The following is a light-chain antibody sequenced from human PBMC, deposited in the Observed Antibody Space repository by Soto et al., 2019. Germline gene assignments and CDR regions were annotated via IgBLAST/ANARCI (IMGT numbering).Light chain of an antibody. CDR1: QSVSSN. CDR3: QQYNNWPRA. J-gene: IGKJ2*01. V-gene: IGKV3-15*01. CDR2: DAS. Sequence: EIVMTQSPATLSVSPGERATLSCRASQSVSSNLAWYQQKPGQAPRLLIYDASTRATGIPARFSGSGSGTEFTLTISSLQSEDFAVYYCQQYNNWPRAFGGGTKLEIK.